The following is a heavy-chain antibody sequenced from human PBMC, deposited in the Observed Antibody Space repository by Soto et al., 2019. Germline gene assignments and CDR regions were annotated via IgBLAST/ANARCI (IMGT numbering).Heavy chain of an antibody. Sequence: GGSLRLSCAASGFTFSSYAMHWVRQAPGKGLEWVAVISYDGSNKYYADSVKGRFTISRDNSKNTLYLQMNSLRAEDTAVYYCARGQQWLRPRFDYWGQGTLVTVSS. D-gene: IGHD6-19*01. CDR3: ARGQQWLRPRFDY. J-gene: IGHJ4*02. CDR2: ISYDGSNK. CDR1: GFTFSSYA. V-gene: IGHV3-30-3*01.